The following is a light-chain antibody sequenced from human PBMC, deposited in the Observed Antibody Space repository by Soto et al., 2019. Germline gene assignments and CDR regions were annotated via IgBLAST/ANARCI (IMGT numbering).Light chain of an antibody. CDR2: KVS. CDR3: MQGVYWPPGRA. V-gene: IGKV2-30*01. Sequence: DVVMTQSPLSLPVTLGQPASISCRSSRSLLYSDGNTYLNWFQQSPGQPPRRLIYKVSNRDSGVPDRFSGSGSHTDFTLKISRVEAEDVGVYYCMQGVYWPPGRAFGQGTKVEIK. CDR1: RSLLYSDGNTY. J-gene: IGKJ1*01.